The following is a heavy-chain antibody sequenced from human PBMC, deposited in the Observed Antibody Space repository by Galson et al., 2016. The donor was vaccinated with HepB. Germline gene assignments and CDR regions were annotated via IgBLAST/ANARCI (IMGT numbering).Heavy chain of an antibody. V-gene: IGHV1-46*01. CDR3: TRGDGGSTTKNFDY. CDR1: GFTLTSYY. Sequence: SVKVSCKASGFTLTSYYMHWVRQAPGQGLEWMGMINPTSGGTNYGQRFQGRVTMTRDTSTSTLYMHLSSLRSEDTAVDYCTRGDGGSTTKNFDYGGRGTLVTVSS. J-gene: IGHJ4*02. CDR2: INPTSGGT. D-gene: IGHD1-26*01.